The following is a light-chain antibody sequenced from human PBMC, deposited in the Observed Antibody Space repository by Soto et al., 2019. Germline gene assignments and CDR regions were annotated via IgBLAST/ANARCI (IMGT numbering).Light chain of an antibody. CDR1: QTISSY. J-gene: IGKJ4*01. CDR2: AAS. Sequence: DIQMTQSPSSLSASVGDRVTITCRTSQTISSYLNWYQQKPGRAPKLLISAASSLQSGVPSRFSGSGSGTDFTLTISSLQPEDFATYYCQQTYSSPLTLTFGGGTKVEIK. CDR3: QQTYSSPLTLT. V-gene: IGKV1-39*01.